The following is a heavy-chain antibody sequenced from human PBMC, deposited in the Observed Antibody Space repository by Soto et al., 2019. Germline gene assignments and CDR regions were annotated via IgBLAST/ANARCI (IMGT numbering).Heavy chain of an antibody. CDR3: AHRRVDSSGLWNWGDFDI. Sequence: QITLKESGPTLVQPTQTLTLTCTFSGFSLSTSGVGVGLIRQPPGKALECIALIYWDNDRRYSPSLRSRLTISTDTSKSQVVLTMTKMDPVDTATYYCAHRRVDSSGLWNWGDFDIWGQGTMVTVSP. CDR1: GFSLSTSGVG. V-gene: IGHV2-5*02. D-gene: IGHD3-22*01. CDR2: IYWDNDR. J-gene: IGHJ3*02.